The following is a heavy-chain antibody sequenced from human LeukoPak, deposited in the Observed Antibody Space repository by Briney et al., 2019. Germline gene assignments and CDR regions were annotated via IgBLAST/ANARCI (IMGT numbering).Heavy chain of an antibody. CDR1: GFTFSSDA. CDR3: AKATGTLGN. Sequence: GGSLRLSCAASGFTFSSDAMSWVRQAPGKGLEWVSTISNSDGTTYYTESVKGRFTISRDNSENTLYLQMNSLTAEDTAIYYCAKATGTLGNWGQGTLVTVSS. CDR2: ISNSDGTT. D-gene: IGHD1-1*01. V-gene: IGHV3-23*01. J-gene: IGHJ4*02.